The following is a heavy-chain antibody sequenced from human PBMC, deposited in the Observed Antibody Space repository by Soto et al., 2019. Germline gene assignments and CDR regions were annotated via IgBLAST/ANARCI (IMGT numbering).Heavy chain of an antibody. D-gene: IGHD5-18*01. CDR3: ARGYSHYAH. J-gene: IGHJ4*02. Sequence: PXETLALACAVSGVSVSRDSNFWSWIRQPPGKGLEWIGYIYYSGPSRYNPSLESRVTISIDSSKNQVSLTLTSVTAADTAVYYCARGYSHYAHWGRGTLVTVYS. CDR1: GVSVSRDSNF. V-gene: IGHV4-61*01. CDR2: IYYSGPS.